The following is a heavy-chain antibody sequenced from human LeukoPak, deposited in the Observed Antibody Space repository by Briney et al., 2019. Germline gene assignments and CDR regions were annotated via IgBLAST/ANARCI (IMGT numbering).Heavy chain of an antibody. J-gene: IGHJ5*02. Sequence: SETLSLTCAVYGGSFSGYYWSWIRQPPGKGLEWIGRIYTSGSTNYNPSLKSRVTMSVDTSKNQFSLKLSSVTAADTAVYYCALNWFDPWGQGTLVTVSS. CDR2: IYTSGST. CDR1: GGSFSGYY. CDR3: ALNWFDP. V-gene: IGHV4-59*10.